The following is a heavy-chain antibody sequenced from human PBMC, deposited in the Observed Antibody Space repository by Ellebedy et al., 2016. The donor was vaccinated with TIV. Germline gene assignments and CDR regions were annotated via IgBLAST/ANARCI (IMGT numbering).Heavy chain of an antibody. CDR2: IWYDGTNE. V-gene: IGHV3-33*01. D-gene: IGHD6-13*01. CDR1: GFNFSTYG. CDR3: ASQLYSSSWYEVRY. J-gene: IGHJ4*02. Sequence: GESLKISCAASGFNFSTYGMHWVRQAPGKGLEWVGVIWYDGTNEDYLDSVKGRFTISRDNSKNTVYLEMNSLRADDTAMYYCASQLYSSSWYEVRYWGQGTLVTVSS.